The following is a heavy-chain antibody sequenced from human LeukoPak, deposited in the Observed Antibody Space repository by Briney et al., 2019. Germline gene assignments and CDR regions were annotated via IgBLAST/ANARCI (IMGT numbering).Heavy chain of an antibody. D-gene: IGHD2-2*01. V-gene: IGHV3-30-3*02. Sequence: GRSLRLSCAASGFTFSSYAMHWVRQAPGKGLEWVAVISYDGSNKYYADSVKGRFTISRDNSKNTLYLQMNSLRAEDTAVYYCAKLDSSTPPFDYWGQGTLVTVSS. CDR3: AKLDSSTPPFDY. CDR1: GFTFSSYA. J-gene: IGHJ4*02. CDR2: ISYDGSNK.